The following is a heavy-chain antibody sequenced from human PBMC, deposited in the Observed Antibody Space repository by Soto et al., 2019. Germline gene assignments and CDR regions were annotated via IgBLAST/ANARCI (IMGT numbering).Heavy chain of an antibody. CDR3: ANLQSRGYYYYYGMDV. Sequence: SLRLSCAASGFTFSSYGMHWVRQAPGKGLEWVAVISYDGSNKYYADYVKGRFTISRDNSKNTLYLQMNSLRAEDTVLYYCANLQSRGYYYYYGMDVWGQGTTVTVSS. CDR1: GFTFSSYG. CDR2: ISYDGSNK. V-gene: IGHV3-30*18. J-gene: IGHJ6*02. D-gene: IGHD3-10*01.